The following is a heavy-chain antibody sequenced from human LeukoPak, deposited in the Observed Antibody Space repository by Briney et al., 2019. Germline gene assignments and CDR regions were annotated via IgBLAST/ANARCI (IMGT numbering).Heavy chain of an antibody. CDR1: GGTFSTYA. CDR2: IIPIFGTA. V-gene: IGHV1-69*05. Sequence: SVKVSCKASGGTFSTYAINWVRQAPGQGLEWMGGIIPIFGTANYARKFQGRVTISTDESTSTAYMELSSLISEDTAVYYCARVFARGGEISGSYYYYWGQGTLVTVSS. CDR3: ARVFARGGEISGSYYYY. D-gene: IGHD3-10*01. J-gene: IGHJ4*02.